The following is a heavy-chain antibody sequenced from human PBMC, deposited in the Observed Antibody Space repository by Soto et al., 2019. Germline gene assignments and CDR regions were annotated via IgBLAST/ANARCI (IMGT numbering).Heavy chain of an antibody. CDR1: GFTFSSYD. CDR3: ASEGGYCTTSSCYRNGMDV. Sequence: EVQLVESGGGLVQPVGSLRLSCAASGFTFSSYDMHWVRQATGKGLEWVSTISSAGDTYYPGSVKGRLTISRENAKNYLYLQMNSLRAGDTAVYYCASEGGYCTTSSCYRNGMDVWGQGTTVTVSS. J-gene: IGHJ6*02. V-gene: IGHV3-13*01. CDR2: ISSAGDT. D-gene: IGHD2-2*01.